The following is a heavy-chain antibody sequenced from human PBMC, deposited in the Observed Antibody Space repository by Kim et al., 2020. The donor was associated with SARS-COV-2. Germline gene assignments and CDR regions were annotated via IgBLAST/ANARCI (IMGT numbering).Heavy chain of an antibody. D-gene: IGHD6-19*01. CDR1: GFTFNTFG. CDR2: MSSSTTTI. V-gene: IGHV3-48*02. Sequence: GGSLRLSCAASGFTFNTFGMNWVRQAPVKGLEWVAYMSSSTTTIYYADSVKGRFTISRDNAKNSLYLQMNSLRYEDTAVYYCARGSGRVAVDYWGQGALVTVSS. CDR3: ARGSGRVAVDY. J-gene: IGHJ4*02.